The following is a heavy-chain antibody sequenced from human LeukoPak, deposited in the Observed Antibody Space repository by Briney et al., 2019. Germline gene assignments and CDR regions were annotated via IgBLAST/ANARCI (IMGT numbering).Heavy chain of an antibody. V-gene: IGHV3-7*01. J-gene: IGHJ4*02. Sequence: GGSLRLSCAAPGLIFSSYWMYWVRHAAGKGLELVANIKQHRSEKYYVDSVKGRFNISRDNAKNSLYMEMDSLRAEDTAVYYCARLREIPVFGVVAKSTSYFDYWGQGTLVTVSS. CDR2: IKQHRSEK. D-gene: IGHD3-3*01. CDR1: GLIFSSYW. CDR3: ARLREIPVFGVVAKSTSYFDY.